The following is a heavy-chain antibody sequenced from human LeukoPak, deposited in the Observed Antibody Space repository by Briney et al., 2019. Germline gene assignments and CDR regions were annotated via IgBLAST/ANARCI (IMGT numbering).Heavy chain of an antibody. J-gene: IGHJ4*02. CDR1: GYSISSGYY. D-gene: IGHD3-16*01. CDR2: IYHSGST. Sequence: SETLSLTCTVSGYSISSGYYWGWIRQPPGKGLEWIGSIYHSGSTYYNPSLKSRVTISVDTSKNQFSLKLSSVTAADTAVYYCASVSPQGWFGYWGQGTLVTVSS. V-gene: IGHV4-38-2*02. CDR3: ASVSPQGWFGY.